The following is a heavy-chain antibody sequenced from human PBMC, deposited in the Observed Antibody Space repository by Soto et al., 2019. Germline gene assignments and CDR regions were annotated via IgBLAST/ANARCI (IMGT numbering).Heavy chain of an antibody. D-gene: IGHD5-12*01. CDR2: IIPILGIA. CDR3: ARDSGYGGDEY. V-gene: IGHV1-69*08. Sequence: QVQLVQSGAEVKKPGSSVKVSCKASGGTFSSYTISWVRQAPGQGLEWMGRIIPILGIANYAQKFQGRVTITADKSTSTAYMGRSGLRAADRAVYDGARDSGYGGDEYGGQGTLVTVSS. J-gene: IGHJ4*02. CDR1: GGTFSSYT.